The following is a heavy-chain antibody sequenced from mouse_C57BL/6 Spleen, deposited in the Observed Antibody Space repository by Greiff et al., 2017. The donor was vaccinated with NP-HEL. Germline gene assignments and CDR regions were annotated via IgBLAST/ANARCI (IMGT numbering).Heavy chain of an antibody. Sequence: EVKLMESGGGLVKPGGSLKLSCAASGFTFSDYGMHWVRQAPEKGLEWVAYISSGSSTIYYADTVKGRFTIYRDNAKNTLFLQMTSLRSEDTAMYYCAREGRNWDLYFDVWGTGTTVTVSS. CDR2: ISSGSSTI. J-gene: IGHJ1*03. V-gene: IGHV5-17*01. D-gene: IGHD4-1*02. CDR1: GFTFSDYG. CDR3: AREGRNWDLYFDV.